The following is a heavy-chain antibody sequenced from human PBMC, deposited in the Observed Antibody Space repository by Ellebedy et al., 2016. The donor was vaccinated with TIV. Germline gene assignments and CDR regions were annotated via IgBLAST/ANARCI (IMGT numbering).Heavy chain of an antibody. D-gene: IGHD4-17*01. J-gene: IGHJ4*02. V-gene: IGHV3-53*01. CDR1: GFPVSNHY. Sequence: GESLKISCAASGFPVSNHYMSWVRQAPGKGLEWVSLIYSGGSTYYADSVKGRFTISRDNSKNTLFLQMNNLRAEDTALYYCASRTRGDYPYFDYWGQGTLVTVSS. CDR2: IYSGGST. CDR3: ASRTRGDYPYFDY.